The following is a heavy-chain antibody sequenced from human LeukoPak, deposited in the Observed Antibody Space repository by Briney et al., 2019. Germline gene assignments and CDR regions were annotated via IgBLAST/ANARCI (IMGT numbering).Heavy chain of an antibody. CDR2: INPSGGST. CDR3: ARVPGSSGWPYYFDY. J-gene: IGHJ4*02. D-gene: IGHD6-19*01. V-gene: IGHV1-46*01. CDR1: GYTFTSYY. Sequence: ASVTVSCKASGYTFTSYYMHWVRQAPGQGPEWMGIINPSGGSTSYAQKFQGRVTMTRDTSTSTVYMELSSLRSEDTAVYYCARVPGSSGWPYYFDYWGQGTLVTVSS.